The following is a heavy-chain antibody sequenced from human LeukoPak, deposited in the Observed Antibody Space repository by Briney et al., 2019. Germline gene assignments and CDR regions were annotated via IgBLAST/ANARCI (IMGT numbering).Heavy chain of an antibody. D-gene: IGHD4-23*01. CDR2: IYYSGTA. V-gene: IGHV4-59*01. CDR3: ARVGVDDSGNIIRYFFDY. Sequence: AETLSLTCTLSGGPISNYQWSWIRQPPGKGLEWIGNIYYSGTANYNPSLKSRVIISVDTSKNQFSLKLSPVTAADTAVYYCARVGVDDSGNIIRYFFDYWGQGTLVTVSS. CDR1: GGPISNYQ. J-gene: IGHJ4*02.